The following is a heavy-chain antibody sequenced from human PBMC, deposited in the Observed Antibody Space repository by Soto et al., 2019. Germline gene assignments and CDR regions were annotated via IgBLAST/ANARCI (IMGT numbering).Heavy chain of an antibody. CDR2: IYYSGST. J-gene: IGHJ4*02. V-gene: IGHV4-39*02. D-gene: IGHD5-18*01. CDR3: ARDTAMVEFDY. CDR1: GGSITSSSYY. Sequence: TSETLSLTCAVSGGSITSSSYYWGWIRQPPGKGLEWIGSIYYSGSTYYNPSLKSRVTISVDTSKNQFSLRLSSVTAADTAVYYCARDTAMVEFDYWGQGTLVTVSS.